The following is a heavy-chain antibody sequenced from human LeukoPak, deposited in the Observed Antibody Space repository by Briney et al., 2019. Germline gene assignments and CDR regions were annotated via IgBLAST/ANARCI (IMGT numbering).Heavy chain of an antibody. J-gene: IGHJ1*01. CDR2: IKSDGST. CDR3: ARAPSEIGGYYPEYFRH. CDR1: GFTFSTCW. D-gene: IGHD3-22*01. Sequence: GGSLKLSCPASGFTFSTCWRHWVRQAPGKGLVWVSRIKSDGSTNYADSVKGRFTISRDNAKNTVSLQMNSLRPEDTGVYYCARAPSEIGGYYPEYFRHWGQGTLVTVSS. V-gene: IGHV3-74*01.